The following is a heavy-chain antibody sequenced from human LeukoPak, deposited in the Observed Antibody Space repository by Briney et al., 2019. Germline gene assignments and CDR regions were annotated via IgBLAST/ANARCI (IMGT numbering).Heavy chain of an antibody. CDR1: GGSISSYY. CDR3: ARSVDSSGYYYSASDAFDI. V-gene: IGHV4-59*08. CDR2: IYYSGST. J-gene: IGHJ3*02. D-gene: IGHD3-22*01. Sequence: SETLSLTCTVSGGSISSYYWSWIRQPPGKGLEWIGYIYYSGSTNYNPSLKSRVTISVDTSKNQFSLKLSSVTAADTAVYYCARSVDSSGYYYSASDAFDIWGQGTMVTVSS.